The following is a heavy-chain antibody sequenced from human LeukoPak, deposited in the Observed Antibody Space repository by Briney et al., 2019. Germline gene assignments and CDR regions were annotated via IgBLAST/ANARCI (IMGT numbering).Heavy chain of an antibody. CDR1: GGTISSYY. CDR2: IYYSGST. D-gene: IGHD5-12*01. V-gene: IGHV4-59*08. J-gene: IGHJ5*02. Sequence: AETLTLTCAASGGTISSYYLSWIRQPPGKGLEWIGYIYYSGSTNYNPAPKKRRTIFVDATEKKSPLMLSYITTADTTVYYYASLKWLRINWFDPWGQGTLVTVSS. CDR3: ASLKWLRINWFDP.